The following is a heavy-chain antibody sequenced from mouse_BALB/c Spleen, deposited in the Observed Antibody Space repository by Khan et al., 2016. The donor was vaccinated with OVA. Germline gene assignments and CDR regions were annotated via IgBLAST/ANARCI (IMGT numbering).Heavy chain of an antibody. CDR1: GFSLTSYG. Sequence: VKLMESGPGLVAPSQSLSITCTVSGFSLTSYGVHWVRQPPGKGLEWMGVIWAGGSTNYNSDLMSRLSISKDNSKSQVFLKMNSMQTDDTAMYDCARLEDRWGQGTTLTVSS. V-gene: IGHV2-9*02. CDR2: IWAGGST. J-gene: IGHJ2*01. CDR3: ARLEDR.